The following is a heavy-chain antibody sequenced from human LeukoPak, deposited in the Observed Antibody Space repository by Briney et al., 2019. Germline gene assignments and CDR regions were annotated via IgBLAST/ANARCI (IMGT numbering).Heavy chain of an antibody. J-gene: IGHJ3*02. CDR1: GYTFTSYG. V-gene: IGHV1-18*01. CDR2: ISAYNGNT. CDR3: ASFSGYDSPYAIKDAFDI. D-gene: IGHD5-12*01. Sequence: GASVKVSCKASGYTFTSYGISWVRQAPGQGLEWMGWISAYNGNTNYAQKLQGRVTMTTDTSTSTAYMELSSLRSEDTAVYYCASFSGYDSPYAIKDAFDIWGQGTMVTVSS.